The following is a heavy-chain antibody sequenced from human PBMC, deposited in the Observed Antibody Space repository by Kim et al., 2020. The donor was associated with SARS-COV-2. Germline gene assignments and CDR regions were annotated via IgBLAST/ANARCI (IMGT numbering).Heavy chain of an antibody. J-gene: IGHJ3*02. D-gene: IGHD3-10*01. CDR3: TRDARLTIVSPGAFDI. CDR2: IRPDGSET. CDR1: GFTFTNYW. V-gene: IGHV3-74*01. Sequence: GGSLRLSCAASGFTFTNYWMHWVRQAPGKGLVWVSRIRPDGSETGYSDSVRGRFTISGDIAKNMLYLQMNSLTAEDTAVYYCTRDARLTIVSPGAFDIWG.